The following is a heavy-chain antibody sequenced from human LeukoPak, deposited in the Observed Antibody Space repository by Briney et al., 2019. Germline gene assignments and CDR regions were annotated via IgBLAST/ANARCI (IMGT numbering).Heavy chain of an antibody. Sequence: GGSLRLSCAASGFTFSSYWMHWVRQAPGKGLVWVSRINSDGSSTSYADSVKGRFTISRDNAKNTLYLQMNSLRAEDTAVYYCARGYCSSTSRYPFDYWGQGTLITVSS. D-gene: IGHD2-2*01. CDR2: INSDGSST. CDR3: ARGYCSSTSRYPFDY. J-gene: IGHJ4*02. CDR1: GFTFSSYW. V-gene: IGHV3-74*01.